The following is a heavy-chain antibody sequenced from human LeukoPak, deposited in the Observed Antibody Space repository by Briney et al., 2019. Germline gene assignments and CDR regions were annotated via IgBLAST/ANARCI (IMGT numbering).Heavy chain of an antibody. CDR1: GYTFTSYG. CDR3: ARGSADNYDILTGSPDY. Sequence: GASVKVSCKASGYTFTSYGISWVRQAPGQGLEWMGWISAYNGNTNYAQKLQGRVTMTTDTSTSTAYMELRRLRSDDTAVYYCARGSADNYDILTGSPDYWGQGTLVTVSS. V-gene: IGHV1-18*01. CDR2: ISAYNGNT. D-gene: IGHD3-9*01. J-gene: IGHJ4*02.